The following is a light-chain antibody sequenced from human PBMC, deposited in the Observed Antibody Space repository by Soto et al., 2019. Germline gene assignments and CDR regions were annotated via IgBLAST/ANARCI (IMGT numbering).Light chain of an antibody. V-gene: IGKV3-15*01. CDR3: QQYNNWPRT. Sequence: EVVMTQSPDTLSVSPGERATLSCRASRSVSSNLAWYQQRLGQAPRLLIYGASTRATGISARISGSGSGTEFTLTISSLQSEDFAIYYCQQYNNWPRTFGQGTKVDTK. CDR1: RSVSSN. J-gene: IGKJ1*01. CDR2: GAS.